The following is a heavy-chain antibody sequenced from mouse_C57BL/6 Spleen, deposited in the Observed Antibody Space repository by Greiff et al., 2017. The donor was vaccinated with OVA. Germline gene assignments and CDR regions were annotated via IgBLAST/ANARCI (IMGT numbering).Heavy chain of an antibody. CDR2: INPGSGGT. J-gene: IGHJ2*01. V-gene: IGHV1-54*01. Sequence: VQVVESGAELVRPGTSVKVSCKASGYAFTNYLIEWVKQRPGQGLEWIGVINPGSGGTNYNEKFKGKATLTADKSSSTAYMQLSSLTSEDSAVYFCAREGLGFDYWGQGTTLTVSS. CDR3: AREGLGFDY. D-gene: IGHD4-1*01. CDR1: GYAFTNYL.